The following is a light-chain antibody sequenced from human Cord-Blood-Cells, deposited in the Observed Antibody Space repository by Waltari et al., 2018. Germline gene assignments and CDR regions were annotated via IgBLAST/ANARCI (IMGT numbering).Light chain of an antibody. CDR2: AAC. Sequence: PMTPFPYSLSASVGDRDTITCRASQSISSYLNWYQQTPCKAPKLLTYAACSLQSGIPSMFSGSVSGTDFTLTISSLQPKDFTTYYGQQSYSTPPWSFDQGTKLEIK. V-gene: IGKV1-39*01. CDR1: QSISSY. CDR3: QQSYSTPPWS. J-gene: IGKJ2*03.